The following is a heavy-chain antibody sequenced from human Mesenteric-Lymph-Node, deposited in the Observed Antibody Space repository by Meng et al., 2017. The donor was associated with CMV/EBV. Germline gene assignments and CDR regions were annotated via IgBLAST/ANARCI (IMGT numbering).Heavy chain of an antibody. CDR1: GFTFSSYS. J-gene: IGHJ6*02. V-gene: IGHV3-7*01. CDR2: IKQDGSGK. D-gene: IGHD5-18*01. CDR3: ARSAVGIQLWSDYYGMDV. Sequence: GGSLRLSCAASGFTFSSYSMNWVRQAPGKGLEWVANIKQDGSGKYYVDSVKGRSTISRDNVKNSLYLQMNSLRAEDTAVYYCARSAVGIQLWSDYYGMDVWGQGTTVTVSS.